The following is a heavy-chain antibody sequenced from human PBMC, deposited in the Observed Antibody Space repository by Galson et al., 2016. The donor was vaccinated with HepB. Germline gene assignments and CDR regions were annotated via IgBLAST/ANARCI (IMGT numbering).Heavy chain of an antibody. CDR3: ARGASGSLYSWYDL. V-gene: IGHV4-31*03. J-gene: IGHJ5*02. CDR2: IFYSGTT. Sequence: TLSLTCTVSGGSISSVTYYWSWIRQHPGKGLEWIGYIFYSGTTHYNPSLKSRVTISMDTSKNHFSLKLNCMTAADTAVYYCARGASGSLYSWYDLWGQGTLVTVSS. CDR1: GGSISSVTYY. D-gene: IGHD1-26*01.